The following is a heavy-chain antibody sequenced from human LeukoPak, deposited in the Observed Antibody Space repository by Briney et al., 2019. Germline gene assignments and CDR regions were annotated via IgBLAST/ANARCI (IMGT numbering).Heavy chain of an antibody. D-gene: IGHD2-21*02. J-gene: IGHJ4*02. CDR1: GFTFDDYG. CDR2: INWNGGST. V-gene: IGHV3-20*04. Sequence: PGGSLRLSCAASGFTFDDYGMSWVRHAPGKGLEWVSGINWNGGSTGYADSVKGRFTISRDNAKSTVYLQMNSLRAVDTALYYCARDYCGGDCYPFDYWGQGTLVTVSS. CDR3: ARDYCGGDCYPFDY.